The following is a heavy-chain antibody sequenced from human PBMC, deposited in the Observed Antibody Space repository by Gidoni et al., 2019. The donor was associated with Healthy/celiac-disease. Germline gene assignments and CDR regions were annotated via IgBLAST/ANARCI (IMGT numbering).Heavy chain of an antibody. D-gene: IGHD6-19*01. V-gene: IGHV3-30*18. CDR3: AKDVGEAVAGTWSSHFDY. J-gene: IGHJ4*02. CDR2: ISYDGSNK. CDR1: GLTFSSYG. Sequence: QVQLVESGGGVVQPGRSLRLSCAASGLTFSSYGMHWVRQAPGKGLEWVAVISYDGSNKYYADSVKGRFTISRDNSKNTLYQQMNSLRAEDTAVYYCAKDVGEAVAGTWSSHFDYWGQGTLVTVSS.